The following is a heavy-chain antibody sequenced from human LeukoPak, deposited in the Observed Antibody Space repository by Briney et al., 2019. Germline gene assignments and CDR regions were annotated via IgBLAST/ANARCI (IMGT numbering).Heavy chain of an antibody. D-gene: IGHD2-2*01. CDR3: ATTHAKDIVVVPAPYYYMDV. J-gene: IGHJ6*03. CDR2: IIPIFGTA. Sequence: GASVKVSCKASGGTFSSYAISWVRQAPGQGLEWMGGIIPIFGTANYAQKFQGRVTITTDESTGTAYMELSSLRSEDTAVYYCATTHAKDIVVVPAPYYYMDVWGKGTTVTVSS. CDR1: GGTFSSYA. V-gene: IGHV1-69*05.